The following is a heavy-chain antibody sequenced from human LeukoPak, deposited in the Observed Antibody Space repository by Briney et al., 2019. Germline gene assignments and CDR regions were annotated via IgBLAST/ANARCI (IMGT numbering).Heavy chain of an antibody. D-gene: IGHD5-12*01. CDR1: GFTFSSYG. CDR2: ISYDGSNK. Sequence: LGGSLRLSCAASGFTFSSYGMHWVRQAPGKGLEGVAVISYDGSNKYYADSVKGRFTISRDNSKNTLYLQMNSLRAEDTAVYYCAKIGGYDGGIDYWGQGTLVTVSS. V-gene: IGHV3-30*18. J-gene: IGHJ4*02. CDR3: AKIGGYDGGIDY.